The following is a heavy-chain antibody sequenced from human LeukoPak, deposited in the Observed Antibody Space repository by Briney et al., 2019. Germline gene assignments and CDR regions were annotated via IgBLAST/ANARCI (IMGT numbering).Heavy chain of an antibody. V-gene: IGHV4-59*01. CDR2: IYYSGST. D-gene: IGHD5-12*01. J-gene: IGHJ4*02. Sequence: SGTLSLTCTVSGGSISSYYWSWIRQPPGKGLEWIGYIYYSGSTNYNPSLKSRVTISVDTSKNQFSLKLSSVTAADTAVYYCARGISPSGYLFDYWGQGTLVTVSS. CDR3: ARGISPSGYLFDY. CDR1: GGSISSYY.